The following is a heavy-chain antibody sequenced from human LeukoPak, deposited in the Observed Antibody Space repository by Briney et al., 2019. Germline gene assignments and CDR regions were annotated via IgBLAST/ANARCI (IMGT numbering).Heavy chain of an antibody. J-gene: IGHJ1*01. V-gene: IGHV4-34*01. CDR2: INHSGST. CDR1: GGSFSGYY. D-gene: IGHD3-22*01. CDR3: ARGPRITMIVVAQRYSQH. Sequence: SETLSLTCAVYGGSFSGYYWSWIRQPPGKGLEWIGEINHSGSTNYNPSLKSRVTISVDTSKNQFSLKLSSVTAADTAVYYCARGPRITMIVVAQRYSQHWGQGTLVTVSS.